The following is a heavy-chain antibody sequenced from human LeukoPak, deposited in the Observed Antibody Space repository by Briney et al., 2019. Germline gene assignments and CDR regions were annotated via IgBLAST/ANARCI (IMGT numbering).Heavy chain of an antibody. CDR2: ISSSSSYI. D-gene: IGHD4-17*01. J-gene: IGHJ3*02. Sequence: TGGSLRLSCAASGFTFSSYSMNWVRQAPGKGLEWVSSISSSSSYIYYADSVKGRFTISRDNAKNSLYLQMNSLRAEDTAVYYCARDYARRDRFDIWGQGTMVTVSS. CDR3: ARDYARRDRFDI. CDR1: GFTFSSYS. V-gene: IGHV3-21*01.